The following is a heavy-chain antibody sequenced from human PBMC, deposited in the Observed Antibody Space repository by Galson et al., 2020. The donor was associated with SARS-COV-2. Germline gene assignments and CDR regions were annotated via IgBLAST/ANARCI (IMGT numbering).Heavy chain of an antibody. V-gene: IGHV3-9*01. D-gene: IGHD5-12*01. CDR2: ISWNSGSI. Sequence: SCAASGFTFDDYAMHWVRQAPGKGLEWVSGISWNSGSIGYADSVKGRFTISRDNAKNSLYLQMNSLRAEDTALYYCAYSGYDSFDYWGQGTLVTVSS. CDR1: GFTFDDYA. J-gene: IGHJ4*02. CDR3: AYSGYDSFDY.